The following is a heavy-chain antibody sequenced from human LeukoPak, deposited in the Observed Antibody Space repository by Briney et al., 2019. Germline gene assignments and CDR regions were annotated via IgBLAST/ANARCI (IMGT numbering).Heavy chain of an antibody. V-gene: IGHV4-34*01. Sequence: SETLSLTCAVYGGSFSGYYWSWIRQPPGKGLEWIGEINHSGSTNYNPSLKSRVTISVDTSKNQFSLELSSVTAADTAVYYCARGTPPSATNDYWGQGTLVTVSS. D-gene: IGHD2-8*01. CDR1: GGSFSGYY. J-gene: IGHJ4*02. CDR2: INHSGST. CDR3: ARGTPPSATNDY.